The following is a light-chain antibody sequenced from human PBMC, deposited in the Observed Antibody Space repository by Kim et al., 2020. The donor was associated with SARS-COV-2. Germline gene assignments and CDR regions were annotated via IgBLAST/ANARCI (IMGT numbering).Light chain of an antibody. CDR2: DAS. Sequence: EIVLTQSPGTLSLSPGERATLSCRASQSVTGSHLAWYQQKPGQAPRLLIYDASSRATGIPDRFSGSGSGTDFTLTISRLEPEDFAVYYCQQYGSSPRTFGQGTKLEIK. J-gene: IGKJ2*01. CDR1: QSVTGSH. V-gene: IGKV3-20*01. CDR3: QQYGSSPRT.